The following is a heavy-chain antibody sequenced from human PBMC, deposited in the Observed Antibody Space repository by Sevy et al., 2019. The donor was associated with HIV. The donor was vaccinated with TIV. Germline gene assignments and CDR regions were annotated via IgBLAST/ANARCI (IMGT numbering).Heavy chain of an antibody. Sequence: SETLSLTCSVSGVSISEYHWNWIRQSAGNRLEWIGRISSSGNSDYNSSFKSRVTISLDTSKNQFSLKLRSATVADTAFYFCARGRAMIDFWGPGIMVTVSS. V-gene: IGHV4-4*07. CDR2: ISSSGNS. CDR3: ARGRAMIDF. CDR1: GVSISEYH. J-gene: IGHJ4*02.